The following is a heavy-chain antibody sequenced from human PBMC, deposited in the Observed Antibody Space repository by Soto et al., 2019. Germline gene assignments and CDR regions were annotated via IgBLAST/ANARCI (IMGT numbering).Heavy chain of an antibody. Sequence: ASVKVSCKASGYTFTSYGISWVRQAPGQGLEWMGWISAYNGNTNYAQKLQGRVTMTTDTSTSTAYMELRSLRSDDTAVYYCARDKVRRHYDSSGYPDAFDIWGQGTMVTVSS. CDR2: ISAYNGNT. J-gene: IGHJ3*02. V-gene: IGHV1-18*01. D-gene: IGHD3-22*01. CDR3: ARDKVRRHYDSSGYPDAFDI. CDR1: GYTFTSYG.